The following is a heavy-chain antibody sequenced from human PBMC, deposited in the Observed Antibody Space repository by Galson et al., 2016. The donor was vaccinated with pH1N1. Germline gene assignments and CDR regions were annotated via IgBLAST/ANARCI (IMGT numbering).Heavy chain of an antibody. V-gene: IGHV3-7*01. CDR3: ARAIGSSSPY. Sequence: SLRLSCAASGFTFSSYWMHWVRQAPGKGLEWVANIKEDGSEKYYVDSVKSRFTISRDNAKNSLYLQMNSLRAEDTAVYYCARAIGSSSPYWGQGALVTVPS. D-gene: IGHD6-6*01. CDR2: IKEDGSEK. CDR1: GFTFSSYW. J-gene: IGHJ4*02.